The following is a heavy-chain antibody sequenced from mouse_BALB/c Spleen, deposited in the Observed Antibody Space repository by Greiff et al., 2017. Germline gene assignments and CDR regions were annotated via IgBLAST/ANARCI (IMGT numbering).Heavy chain of an antibody. CDR3: ARAPYWFAY. J-gene: IGHJ3*01. CDR2: INSNGGST. V-gene: IGHV5-6-3*01. CDR1: GFTFSSYG. Sequence: EVKLVESGGGLVQPGGSLKLSCAASGFTFSSYGMSWVRQTPDKRLELVATINSNGGSTYYPDSVKGRCTISRDNAKNTLYLQMSSLKSEDTAMYYCARAPYWFAYWGQGTLVTVSA.